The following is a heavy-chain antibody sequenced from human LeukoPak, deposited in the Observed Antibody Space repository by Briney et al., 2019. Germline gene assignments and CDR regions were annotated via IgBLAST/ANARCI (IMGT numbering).Heavy chain of an antibody. V-gene: IGHV3-11*01. D-gene: IGHD2-15*01. J-gene: IGHJ4*02. CDR2: ISSSGSTI. CDR3: ARENNRYCSGGSCYYLDY. CDR1: GFTFSDYY. Sequence: PGGSLRLSCAASGFTFSDYYMSWIRQAPGKGLEWVSYISSSGSTIYYADSVKGQFTISRDNAKNSLYLQMNSLRAEDTAVYYCARENNRYCSGGSCYYLDYWGQGTLITVSS.